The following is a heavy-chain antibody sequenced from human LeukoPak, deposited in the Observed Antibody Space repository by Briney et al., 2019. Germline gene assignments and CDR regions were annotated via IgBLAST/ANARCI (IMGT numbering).Heavy chain of an antibody. Sequence: GGSLRLSCAASGFTFDDYAMPWVRQAPGKGLEWVSGISWNSGSIGYADSVKGRFTISRDNAKNSLYLQMNSLRAEDTALYYCTKDRSGSYRDAFDIWGQGTMVTVSS. CDR1: GFTFDDYA. J-gene: IGHJ3*02. CDR3: TKDRSGSYRDAFDI. V-gene: IGHV3-9*01. D-gene: IGHD1-26*01. CDR2: ISWNSGSI.